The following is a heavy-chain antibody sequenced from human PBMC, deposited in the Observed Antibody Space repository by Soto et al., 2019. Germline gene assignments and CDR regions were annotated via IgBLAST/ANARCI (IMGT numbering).Heavy chain of an antibody. CDR1: GFTFSGYS. J-gene: IGHJ6*02. D-gene: IGHD3-9*01. V-gene: IGHV3-48*02. CDR3: ARDLYSRYLKPRGLDV. CDR2: ISTRSSSI. Sequence: GGSLRLSCAASGFTFSGYSMNWVRQAPGKGLEWVSFISTRSSSIYYADSAKGRFTISRDDAKNSLFLQMNSLRDEDTAVYYCARDLYSRYLKPRGLDVWGQGTSVTVSS.